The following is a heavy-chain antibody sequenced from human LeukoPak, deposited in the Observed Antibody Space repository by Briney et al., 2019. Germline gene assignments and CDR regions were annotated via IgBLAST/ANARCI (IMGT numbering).Heavy chain of an antibody. Sequence: PSETLSLTCTVSGDSISSSTYYWGWIRQPPGKGLEWVGSMYYSGNTYYNPSLKSRVTISVDTSKNQFSLKVSSVTAADTAVYYCARHRRSTWYLDYWGQGTLVTVPS. CDR3: ARHRRSTWYLDY. J-gene: IGHJ4*02. V-gene: IGHV4-39*01. CDR1: GDSISSSTYY. CDR2: MYYSGNT. D-gene: IGHD6-13*01.